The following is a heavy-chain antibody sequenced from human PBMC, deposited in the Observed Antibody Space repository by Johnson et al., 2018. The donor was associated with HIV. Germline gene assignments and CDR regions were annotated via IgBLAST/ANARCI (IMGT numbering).Heavy chain of an antibody. CDR1: GFTFSSYA. CDR3: ARDDLGNPFSSYDAFDI. CDR2: ISYDGNIK. V-gene: IGHV3-30-3*01. D-gene: IGHD6-13*01. J-gene: IGHJ3*02. Sequence: QVQLVESGGGLIQPGGSLRLSCAPSGFTFSSYAMHWVRQAPGKGLEWVAVISYDGNIKYYADSVKGRFTISRDNSKNTLYLQMNSLRAEDTAVYYCARDDLGNPFSSYDAFDIWGQGTMVTVSS.